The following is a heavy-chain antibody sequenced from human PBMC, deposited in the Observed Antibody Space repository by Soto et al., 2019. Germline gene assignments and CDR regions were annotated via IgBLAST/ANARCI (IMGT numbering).Heavy chain of an antibody. CDR1: GFTFSSYS. CDR3: ARVMITFGGVIVKITERPDAFDI. CDR2: ISSSSSYI. Sequence: GGSLRLSCAASGFTFSSYSMNWVRQAPGKGLEWVSSISSSSSYIYYADSVKGRFTISRDNAKNSLYLQMNSLRAEDTAVYYCARVMITFGGVIVKITERPDAFDIWGQGTMVTVSS. D-gene: IGHD3-16*02. V-gene: IGHV3-21*01. J-gene: IGHJ3*02.